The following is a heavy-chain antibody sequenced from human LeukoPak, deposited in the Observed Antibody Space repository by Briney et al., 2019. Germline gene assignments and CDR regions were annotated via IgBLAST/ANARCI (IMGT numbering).Heavy chain of an antibody. CDR2: ISYDGNNK. J-gene: IGHJ6*03. CDR1: GFTFSRNV. CDR3: ARGGIPTGPYYYFYYMDV. D-gene: IGHD3-10*01. Sequence: GSSLRLSCAASGFTFSRNVMHWVRQAPGKGLEWVALISYDGNNKFYADSVKGRFTISRDHSWNTLYLQMNSLRGEDAAVYSCARGGIPTGPYYYFYYMDVWGKGTAVTVSS. V-gene: IGHV3-30*01.